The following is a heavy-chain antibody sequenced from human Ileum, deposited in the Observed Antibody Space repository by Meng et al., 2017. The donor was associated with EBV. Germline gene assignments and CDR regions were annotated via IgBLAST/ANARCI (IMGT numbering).Heavy chain of an antibody. CDR1: GYAISTTNW. V-gene: IGHV4-28*01. J-gene: IGHJ4*02. D-gene: IGHD1-26*01. CDR3: ARNSESGSYIDY. Sequence: QVQRQEAGPGLVKPSDTLSITCAVPGYAISTTNWWGWIRQPPGKGLEWIGHIYYSGTTYNNPSLKSRVTMSIDPSKNQFSLKLSSVTAVDTAVYYCARNSESGSYIDYWGLGTLVTVSS. CDR2: IYYSGTT.